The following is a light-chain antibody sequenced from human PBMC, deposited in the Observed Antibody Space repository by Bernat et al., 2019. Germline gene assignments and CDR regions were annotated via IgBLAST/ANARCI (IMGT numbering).Light chain of an antibody. J-gene: IGLJ1*01. CDR2: DNN. Sequence: QSVLTQPPSVSAAPGQKVTISCSGSSSNIGNNYVSWYQQLPGTAPKLLIYDNNKRPSGIPDRFSGSKSGTSATLGIRGLQTGDEADYYCGTWDSSLSAGGVFGTGNKVTVL. CDR1: SSNIGNNY. V-gene: IGLV1-51*01. CDR3: GTWDSSLSAGGV.